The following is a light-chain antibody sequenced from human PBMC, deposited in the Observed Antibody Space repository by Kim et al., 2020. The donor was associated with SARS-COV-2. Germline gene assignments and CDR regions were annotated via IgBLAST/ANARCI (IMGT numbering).Light chain of an antibody. CDR2: LGS. V-gene: IGKV2-28*01. J-gene: IGKJ3*01. CDR1: QSFLHRNGYIY. CDR3: MQALQTPIT. Sequence: PASISCRSSQSFLHRNGYIYLDGYLQTPGQSPQLLIYLGSTRSSGVPDRFSGSGSGTDFTLKISRVEAEDVGVYYCMQALQTPITFGPGTKVYIK.